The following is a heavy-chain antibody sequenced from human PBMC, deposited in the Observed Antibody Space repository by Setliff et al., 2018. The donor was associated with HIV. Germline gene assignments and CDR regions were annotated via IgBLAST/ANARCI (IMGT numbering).Heavy chain of an antibody. V-gene: IGHV4-34*01. Sequence: SETLSLTCGIYGGPFSDYYWSWIRQPPGKGLEWIGEIDHRGRPKYNPSLNSRVTMSVDKSRNQFSLKVSSVTAADTAVYYCARGAFIGYGWSYFGMDVWGQGTTVTVSS. J-gene: IGHJ6*02. CDR1: GGPFSDYY. CDR3: ARGAFIGYGWSYFGMDV. CDR2: IDHRGRP. D-gene: IGHD3-22*01.